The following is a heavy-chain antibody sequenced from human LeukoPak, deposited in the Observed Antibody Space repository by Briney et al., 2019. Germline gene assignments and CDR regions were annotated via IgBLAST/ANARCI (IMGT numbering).Heavy chain of an antibody. Sequence: PSETLSLTCTVSGGPISSYYWSWIRQPPGKGLEWIGYIYYSGSTNYNPSLKSRVTISVDTSKNQFSLKLSSVTAADTAVYYCARLVGVRGVIPLRFDPWGQGTLVTVSS. CDR1: GGPISSYY. CDR3: ARLVGVRGVIPLRFDP. CDR2: IYYSGST. D-gene: IGHD3-10*01. J-gene: IGHJ5*02. V-gene: IGHV4-59*08.